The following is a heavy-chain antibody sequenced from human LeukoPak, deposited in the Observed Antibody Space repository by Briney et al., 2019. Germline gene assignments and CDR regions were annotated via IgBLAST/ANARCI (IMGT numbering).Heavy chain of an antibody. CDR2: IIPILGIA. V-gene: IGHV1-69*04. CDR3: ARSRITMVRGVIGY. D-gene: IGHD3-10*01. Sequence: ASVKVSCKASGGTFSSYAISWVRQAPGQGLEWMGRIIPILGIANYAQKFQGRVTITADKSTSTAYMELSSLRAEDTAVYYCARSRITMVRGVIGYWGQGTLVTVSS. J-gene: IGHJ4*02. CDR1: GGTFSSYA.